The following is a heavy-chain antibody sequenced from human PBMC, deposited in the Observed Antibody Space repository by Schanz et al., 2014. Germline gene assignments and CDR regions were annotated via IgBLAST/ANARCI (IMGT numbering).Heavy chain of an antibody. CDR1: GYTFTDYY. Sequence: QVQLVQSGAEVKKPGASVKISCKASGYTFTDYYMYWVRQAPGQGLEWMGRINPNSGGTNYAQKFQGRVTMTRDTSISTAYMELRRLRSDDTAVYYCAKDPYGMDVWGQGTTVTVSS. V-gene: IGHV1-2*06. J-gene: IGHJ6*02. CDR3: AKDPYGMDV. CDR2: INPNSGGT.